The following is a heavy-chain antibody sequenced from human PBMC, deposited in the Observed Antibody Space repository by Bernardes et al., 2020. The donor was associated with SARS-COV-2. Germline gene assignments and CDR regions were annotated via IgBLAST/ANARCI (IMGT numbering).Heavy chain of an antibody. CDR1: GFTFSDYY. CDR3: ASDYDLLTGSDY. D-gene: IGHD3-9*01. V-gene: IGHV3-11*01. J-gene: IGHJ4*02. CDR2: ISYSGNTI. Sequence: GSLRLSCAASGFTFSDYYMSWIRQAPGKGLEWISYISYSGNTIYYADSVKGRFTISRDNAKNSLYLQMNSLRAEDTAVYYCASDYDLLTGSDYWGQGTLVTVSS.